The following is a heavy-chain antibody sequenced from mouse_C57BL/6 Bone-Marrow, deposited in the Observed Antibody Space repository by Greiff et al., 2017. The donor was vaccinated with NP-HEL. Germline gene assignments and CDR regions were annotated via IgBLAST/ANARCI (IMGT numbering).Heavy chain of an antibody. Sequence: VQLQQSGAELVRPGASVKLSCTASGFNIKDDYMHWVKQRPEQGLEWIGWLDPENGDTEYASKFQGKATITADTTSNTAYLQRSSLTSEDTAVYYSTQFIATVDAMDYWGQGTSVTVSS. J-gene: IGHJ4*01. CDR2: LDPENGDT. V-gene: IGHV14-4*01. D-gene: IGHD1-1*01. CDR3: TQFIATVDAMDY. CDR1: GFNIKDDY.